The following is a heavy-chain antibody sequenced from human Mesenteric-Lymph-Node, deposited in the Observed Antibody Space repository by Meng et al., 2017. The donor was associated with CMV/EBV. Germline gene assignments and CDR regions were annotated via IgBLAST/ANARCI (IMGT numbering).Heavy chain of an antibody. CDR2: ISSRSSYI. CDR3: AKVGYYGSVY. D-gene: IGHD3-10*01. J-gene: IGHJ4*02. Sequence: GESLKISCAASGFTFSSYSMNWVRQAPGKGLEWVSDISSRSSYIYYADSVKGRFTISRDNAKNSLYLQMNSLRAEDTAVYYCAKVGYYGSVYWGQGTLVTVSS. V-gene: IGHV3-21*04. CDR1: GFTFSSYS.